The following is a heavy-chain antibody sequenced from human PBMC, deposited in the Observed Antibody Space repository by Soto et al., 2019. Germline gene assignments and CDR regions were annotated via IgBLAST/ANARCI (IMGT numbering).Heavy chain of an antibody. Sequence: EVQLVEAGGGLIQPGGSLRLSCAASGFIVSSHYMSWVRQAPGKGLEWVSAIYSGGSIYYTDSVEGRFTISRDVSKNILYLQKNSLRADDTAEYYCARDRGDCSSVSCYGSFYYGMDVWGQGTTVIVS. CDR3: ARDRGDCSSVSCYGSFYYGMDV. D-gene: IGHD2-2*01. CDR1: GFIVSSHY. J-gene: IGHJ6*02. V-gene: IGHV3-53*01. CDR2: IYSGGSI.